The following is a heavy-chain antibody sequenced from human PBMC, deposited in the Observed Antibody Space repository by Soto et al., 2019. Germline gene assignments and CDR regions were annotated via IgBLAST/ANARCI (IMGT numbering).Heavy chain of an antibody. CDR1: GFTFSSYG. Sequence: GGSLRLSCAAPGFTFSSYGMHWVRQAPGKGLEWVAVISYDGSNKYYADSVKGRFTISRDNSKNTLYLQMNSLRAEDTAVYYCAKDSYDILTGYRSPNWFDPWGQGTLVTVSS. V-gene: IGHV3-30*18. D-gene: IGHD3-9*01. CDR2: ISYDGSNK. J-gene: IGHJ5*02. CDR3: AKDSYDILTGYRSPNWFDP.